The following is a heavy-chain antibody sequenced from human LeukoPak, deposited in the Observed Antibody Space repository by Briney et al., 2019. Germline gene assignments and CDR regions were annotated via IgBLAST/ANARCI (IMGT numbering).Heavy chain of an antibody. CDR3: AKGAGA. D-gene: IGHD3-10*01. J-gene: IGHJ5*02. CDR1: GFTFSDQH. V-gene: IGHV3-72*01. Sequence: GGSLRLSCAASGFTFSDQHMDWVRQAPGKGLEWVGRSRNKANSYTTDYAASVKGRFTISRDDSKNSLYLQMNSLRAEDTAVYYCAKGAGAWGQGTLVTVSS. CDR2: SRNKANSYTT.